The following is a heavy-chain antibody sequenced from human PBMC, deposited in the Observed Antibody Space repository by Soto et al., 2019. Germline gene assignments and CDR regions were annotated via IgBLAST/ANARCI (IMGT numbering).Heavy chain of an antibody. CDR1: GFTFSNYA. J-gene: IGHJ4*02. CDR3: AKGNYYDSSASRFHFDN. V-gene: IGHV3-23*01. D-gene: IGHD3-22*01. Sequence: GGSLRLSCAASGFTFSNYAMNWVRQAPGKGLEWVSGISGSGGSTYYADSMKGRFTISRDNSKNTLYLQMNSLRAEDTAVYYCAKGNYYDSSASRFHFDNWGQGTLVTVSS. CDR2: ISGSGGST.